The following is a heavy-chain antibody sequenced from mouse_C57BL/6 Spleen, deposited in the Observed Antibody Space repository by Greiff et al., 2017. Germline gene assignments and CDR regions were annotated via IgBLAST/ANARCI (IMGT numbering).Heavy chain of an antibody. D-gene: IGHD2-12*01. Sequence: QVQLQQPGAELVKPGASVKLSCKASGYTFTSYWMHWVQQRPGRGLEWIGRIVPNSGGTKYNEKFKGKATLTVDKPSSTAYMQLSILTSEGSAVYYCARESYDGRPWFAYGGQGTLVTVSA. V-gene: IGHV1-72*01. CDR1: GYTFTSYW. CDR3: ARESYDGRPWFAY. CDR2: IVPNSGGT. J-gene: IGHJ3*01.